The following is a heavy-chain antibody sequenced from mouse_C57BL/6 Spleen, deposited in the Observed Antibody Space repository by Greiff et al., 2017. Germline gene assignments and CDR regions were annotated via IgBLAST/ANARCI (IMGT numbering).Heavy chain of an antibody. CDR2: ISGGGGNT. V-gene: IGHV5-9*01. Sequence: EVKVEESGGGLVKPGGSLKLSCAASGFTFSSYTMSWVRQTPEKRLEWVATISGGGGNTYYPDSVKGRFTISRDNAKNTLYLQMSSLRSEDTALYYCARQSRYFDYWGQGTTLTVSS. J-gene: IGHJ2*01. CDR1: GFTFSSYT. CDR3: ARQSRYFDY.